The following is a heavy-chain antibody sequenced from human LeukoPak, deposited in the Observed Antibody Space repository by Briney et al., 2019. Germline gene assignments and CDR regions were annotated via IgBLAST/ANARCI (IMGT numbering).Heavy chain of an antibody. Sequence: PGGSLRLSCAASGFTFDDYAMHWVRQAPGKGLEWVSGISWNSGSIGYADSVKGRFTISRDNAKNSLYLQMNSLRAEDTALYYCAKYSKRLSSSWHLDFDYWGQGTLVTVSS. J-gene: IGHJ4*02. CDR2: ISWNSGSI. V-gene: IGHV3-9*01. CDR3: AKYSKRLSSSWHLDFDY. CDR1: GFTFDDYA. D-gene: IGHD6-13*01.